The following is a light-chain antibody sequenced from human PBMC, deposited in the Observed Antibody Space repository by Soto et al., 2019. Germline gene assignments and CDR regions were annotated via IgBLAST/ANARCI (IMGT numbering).Light chain of an antibody. CDR1: SSDVGGYNY. V-gene: IGLV2-14*01. CDR2: EVS. J-gene: IGLJ3*02. CDR3: SSYTSSSPWV. Sequence: QSALTQPASVSGSPGQSITISCTGTSSDVGGYNYVSWYQQHPGKAPKLMIYEVSNRPSGVSNRFSGSKSGNTASLTISGLQAEDEAGYYCSSYTSSSPWVFGGGTQLTVL.